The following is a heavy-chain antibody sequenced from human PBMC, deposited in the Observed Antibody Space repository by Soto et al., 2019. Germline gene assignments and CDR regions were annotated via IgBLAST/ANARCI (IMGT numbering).Heavy chain of an antibody. V-gene: IGHV1-18*01. CDR2: ISGFNGQT. J-gene: IGHJ4*02. D-gene: IGHD3-10*01. CDR1: GNTFASHG. Sequence: GXSGKVSCKASGNTFASHGFSWVRQAPGQGLEWMGWISGFNGQTNYALKFQGRVTLTTDASTSTAYMELRSLRSDDTAVYFCARVDPRGVAVVRDYWGQGPLVTVSS. CDR3: ARVDPRGVAVVRDY.